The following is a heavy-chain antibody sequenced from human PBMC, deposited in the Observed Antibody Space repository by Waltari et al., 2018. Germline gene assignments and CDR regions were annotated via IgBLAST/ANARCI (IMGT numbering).Heavy chain of an antibody. CDR1: GYSISSGYY. Sequence: QVQLQESGPGLVKPSETLSLTCAVSGYSISSGYYWGWIRQPPGKGLEWIGSIYHSGSTSYHPSRKIRVTISVVTSKNQFSRKLSSVTAADTAVYYCARHDAAVAGLGTYWYFDLWGRGTLVTVSS. V-gene: IGHV4-38-2*01. J-gene: IGHJ2*01. D-gene: IGHD6-19*01. CDR3: ARHDAAVAGLGTYWYFDL. CDR2: IYHSGST.